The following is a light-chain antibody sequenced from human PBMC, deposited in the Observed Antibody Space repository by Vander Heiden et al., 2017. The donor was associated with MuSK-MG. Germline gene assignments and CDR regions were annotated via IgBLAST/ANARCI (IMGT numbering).Light chain of an antibody. CDR2: AAS. J-gene: IGKJ1*01. Sequence: DIQMTQSPSSLSASAGDRVTITTRASQSISRYLNWYQQKPGKAPKLLIYAASKLQSGVPSRFSGSGSGTDFTLTISILQPEDFATYSCQRSNITPGTFGQGTRVEFK. V-gene: IGKV1-39*01. CDR3: QRSNITPGT. CDR1: QSISRY.